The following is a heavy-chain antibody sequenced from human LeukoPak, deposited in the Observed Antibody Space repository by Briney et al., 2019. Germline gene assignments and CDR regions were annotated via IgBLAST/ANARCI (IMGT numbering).Heavy chain of an antibody. D-gene: IGHD1-14*01. CDR2: IWYDGSNN. Sequence: GGSLRLSCAAPGFTFSSYDMHWVRRAPGKGLEWGAVIWYDGSNNYYADSVKGRFTISRDNSKNTLYLQMNSLRAEDTAVYYCAKDKGAVTGTFDYWGQGTLVTVSS. CDR1: GFTFSSYD. V-gene: IGHV3-33*06. CDR3: AKDKGAVTGTFDY. J-gene: IGHJ4*02.